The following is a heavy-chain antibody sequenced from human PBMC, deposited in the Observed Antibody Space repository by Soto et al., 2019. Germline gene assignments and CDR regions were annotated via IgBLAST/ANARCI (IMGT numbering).Heavy chain of an antibody. D-gene: IGHD3-22*01. V-gene: IGHV3-48*03. Sequence: SLRLSCAASGFTFSSYEMNWVRQAPGKGLERVSYISSSGSTIYYADSVKGRFTISRDNAKNSLYLQMNSLRAEDTAVYYCARDYYDSSGYYQPFDYWGQGTLVTVSS. CDR1: GFTFSSYE. CDR2: ISSSGSTI. CDR3: ARDYYDSSGYYQPFDY. J-gene: IGHJ4*02.